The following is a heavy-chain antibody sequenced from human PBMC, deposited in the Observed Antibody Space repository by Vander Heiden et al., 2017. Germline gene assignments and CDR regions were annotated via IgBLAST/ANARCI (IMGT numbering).Heavy chain of an antibody. J-gene: IGHJ4*02. D-gene: IGHD3-10*01. CDR1: GFTFSGYW. CDR3: ARDDTTYGKPEDS. Sequence: EEQLVESGGGLVQPGGSLRLSCAASGFTFSGYWMNWVRQAPGKGLEWVANIKQDGSETCYVDSVKGRFTISRDNAKNSLYLQMNSLRAEDTAVYFCARDDTTYGKPEDSWGQGTLVTVSS. V-gene: IGHV3-7*01. CDR2: IKQDGSET.